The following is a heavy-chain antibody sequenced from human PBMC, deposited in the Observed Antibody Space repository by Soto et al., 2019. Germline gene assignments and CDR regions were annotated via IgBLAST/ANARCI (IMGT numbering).Heavy chain of an antibody. CDR3: SSWXXXQXNDY. CDR1: GLTFSGSA. D-gene: IGHD1-26*01. Sequence: PGGSLRLSCAASGLTFSGSAMHWVRQASGKGLEWVGRIRSKANSYATAYAASVKGRFTISRDDSKNTAYLQMNSLKTEDTVVYYCSSWXXXQXNDYWGQGTLVTXSS. CDR2: IRSKANSYAT. V-gene: IGHV3-73*01. J-gene: IGHJ4*02.